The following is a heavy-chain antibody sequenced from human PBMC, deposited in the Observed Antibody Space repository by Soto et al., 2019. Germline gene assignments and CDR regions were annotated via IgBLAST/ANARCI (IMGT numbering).Heavy chain of an antibody. V-gene: IGHV4-31*03. Sequence: SETLSLTCTVSGGSISSRGYHWSWIRQHPGKGLEWIGYIYYSGSTYYNPSLKSRVTISVDTSKNQFSLKLSSVTAADTAVYYCARYFGVAAAGPFDSWGQGTLV. CDR1: GGSISSRGYH. CDR2: IYYSGST. CDR3: ARYFGVAAAGPFDS. J-gene: IGHJ4*02. D-gene: IGHD6-13*01.